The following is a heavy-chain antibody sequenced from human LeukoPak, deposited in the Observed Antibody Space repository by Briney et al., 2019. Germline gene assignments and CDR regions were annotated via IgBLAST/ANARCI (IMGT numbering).Heavy chain of an antibody. V-gene: IGHV4-30-4*01. CDR1: GGSISSVDYY. Sequence: SQTLSLTCTVSGGSISSVDYYWSWIRQPPGKGLEWIGYIYYSGSTYYDPSLKSRVMISVDASKNQFSLKLSSVTAADTAVYYCARRPTPGARFDYWGQGTLVTVSS. CDR2: IYYSGST. CDR3: ARRPTPGARFDY. D-gene: IGHD2-15*01. J-gene: IGHJ4*02.